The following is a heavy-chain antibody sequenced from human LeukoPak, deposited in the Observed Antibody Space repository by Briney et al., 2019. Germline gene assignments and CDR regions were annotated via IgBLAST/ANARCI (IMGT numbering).Heavy chain of an antibody. CDR2: INQEGSEK. Sequence: GGSLRLSCATSGFKFNGKCMTWVRQAPGKGLEWVANINQEGSEKYYLDSVTGRFTISRDNAESSLYLQMSGLRVEDSAVYYCADPPSDYWGQGTLVAVSS. CDR1: GFKFNGKC. CDR3: ADPPSDY. V-gene: IGHV3-7*01. J-gene: IGHJ4*02.